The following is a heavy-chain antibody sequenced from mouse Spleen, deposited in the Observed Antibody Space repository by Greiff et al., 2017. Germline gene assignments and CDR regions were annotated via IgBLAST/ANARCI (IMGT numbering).Heavy chain of an antibody. CDR1: GYTFTSYD. Sequence: QVQLQQSGAELVKPGTSVKLSCKASGYTFTSYDINWVRQRPEQGLEWIGYIFPGDGSTNYNEKFKGKATLTTDKSSSTAYMQLSGLTSEDSAVYFCARRGASYVYWFFDVWGAGTTVTVSS. D-gene: IGHD1-1*01. CDR2: IFPGDGST. J-gene: IGHJ1*01. V-gene: IGHV1S12*01. CDR3: ARRGASYVYWFFDV.